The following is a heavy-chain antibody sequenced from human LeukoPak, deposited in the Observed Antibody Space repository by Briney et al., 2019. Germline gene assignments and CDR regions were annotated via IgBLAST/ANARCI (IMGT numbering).Heavy chain of an antibody. CDR1: GFTFSSYA. CDR3: ANFEQWLVC. Sequence: GGSLRLSCAASGFTFSSYAMSWVRQAPGKGLEWVSAISGSGGSTYYADSVKGRFTISRDNSKTTLYLQMNSLRAEDSAVYYCANFEQWLVCWGQGTLVTVSS. D-gene: IGHD6-19*01. V-gene: IGHV3-23*01. J-gene: IGHJ4*02. CDR2: ISGSGGST.